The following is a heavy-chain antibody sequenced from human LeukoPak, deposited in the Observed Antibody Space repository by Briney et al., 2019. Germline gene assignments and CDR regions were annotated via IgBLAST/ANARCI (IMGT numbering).Heavy chain of an antibody. D-gene: IGHD2-15*01. CDR1: GFTFSNYA. Sequence: PGGSLRLSCAASGFTFSNYAMRWVRQAPGKGLEWVSGISGSGDSTYYADSVKGRFTISRDNSKNTLYLQMNSLRAEDTAVYYCAKDDWDIVVVVAATTLQGYWGQGTLVTVSS. J-gene: IGHJ4*02. V-gene: IGHV3-23*01. CDR3: AKDDWDIVVVVAATTLQGY. CDR2: ISGSGDST.